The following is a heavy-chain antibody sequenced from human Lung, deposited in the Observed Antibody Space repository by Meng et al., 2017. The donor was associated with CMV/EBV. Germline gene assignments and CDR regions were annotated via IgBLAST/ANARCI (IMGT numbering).Heavy chain of an antibody. J-gene: IGHJ5*02. D-gene: IGHD2-15*01. Sequence: SCKASVDTLSNLALIWVRQTPGQGLEWMGGIIPTFNTIKYAQKFQGRLTITTDRSTSTAYMDLSSLRSDDTAVYYCVRDRIGWFDPWGQGTLVTSPQ. CDR1: VDTLSNLA. V-gene: IGHV1-69*05. CDR3: VRDRIGWFDP. CDR2: IIPTFNTI.